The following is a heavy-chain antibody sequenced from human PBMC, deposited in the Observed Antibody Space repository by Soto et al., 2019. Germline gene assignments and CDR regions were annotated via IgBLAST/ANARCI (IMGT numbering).Heavy chain of an antibody. CDR2: IYYSGST. Sequence: QVQLQESGPGLVKPSQTLSLTCTVSGGSISSGGYYWSWIRQHPGKGLEWIGYIYYSGSTYYNPSLKSRVTKSVDTSKNQFSLKLSSVTAADTAVYYCARAGGSGELYLREPGDYYFYYYMDVWGKGTTVTVSS. CDR3: ARAGGSGELYLREPGDYYFYYYMDV. CDR1: GGSISSGGYY. D-gene: IGHD3-10*01. V-gene: IGHV4-31*03. J-gene: IGHJ6*03.